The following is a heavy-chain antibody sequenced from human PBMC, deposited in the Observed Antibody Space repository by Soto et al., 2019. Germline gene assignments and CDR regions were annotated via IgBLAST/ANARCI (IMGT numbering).Heavy chain of an antibody. Sequence: QVQVVESGGGVVQPGRSLRLSCAASGFTFSNYGMHWVRQAPGKGLEWVAVISYDGSNKYYADSVKGRFTISRDNSKNTLFMQMNSLRPEDTAVYYCAKEGLRGNYWAHDFDYWGQGTLVTVCS. CDR3: AKEGLRGNYWAHDFDY. V-gene: IGHV3-30*18. J-gene: IGHJ4*02. CDR1: GFTFSNYG. D-gene: IGHD1-7*01. CDR2: ISYDGSNK.